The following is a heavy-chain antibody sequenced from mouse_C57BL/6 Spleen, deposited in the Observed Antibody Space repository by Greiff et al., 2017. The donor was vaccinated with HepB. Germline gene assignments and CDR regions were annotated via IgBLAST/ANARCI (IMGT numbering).Heavy chain of an antibody. V-gene: IGHV1-81*01. Sequence: VQLQQSGAELARPGASVKLSCKASGYTFTSYGISWVKQSTGQGLEWIGEIYPRSGNTYYNEKFKGKATLTADKSSSTAYMELRSLTSEDSAVYFCARGDYGSLFAYWGQGTLVTVSA. CDR3: ARGDYGSLFAY. CDR1: GYTFTSYG. J-gene: IGHJ3*01. CDR2: IYPRSGNT. D-gene: IGHD1-1*01.